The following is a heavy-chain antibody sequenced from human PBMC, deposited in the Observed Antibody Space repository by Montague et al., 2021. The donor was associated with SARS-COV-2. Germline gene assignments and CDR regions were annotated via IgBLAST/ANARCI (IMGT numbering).Heavy chain of an antibody. CDR2: IGTDGSST. CDR3: ARGWNAMDV. D-gene: IGHD2-15*01. CDR1: GFTFNTFW. J-gene: IGHJ6*02. V-gene: IGHV3-74*01. Sequence: SLRLSCAASGFTFNTFWMHWVRQVPGKGLVWVSRIGTDGSSTSYXDSLKGRFTVTRDNAKNTLYLQMNSLRDDDTAVYHCARGWNAMDVWGQGTTVTVSS.